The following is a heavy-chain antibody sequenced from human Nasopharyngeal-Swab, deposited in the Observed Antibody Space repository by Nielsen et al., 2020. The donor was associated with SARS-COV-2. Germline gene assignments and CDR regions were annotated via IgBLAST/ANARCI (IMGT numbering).Heavy chain of an antibody. V-gene: IGHV1-3*01. D-gene: IGHD6-13*01. CDR1: GYTFTGYA. J-gene: IGHJ4*02. CDR2: INAGNGDI. Sequence: SVTVSCKASGYTFTGYAMHWVRQAPGQSLEWMGWINAGNGDITYSQKFQGRVTLTRDTYASTAYMELFSLTSEDTAVYYCVKPAAGTYDSWGQVTLVTVSS. CDR3: VKPAAGTYDS.